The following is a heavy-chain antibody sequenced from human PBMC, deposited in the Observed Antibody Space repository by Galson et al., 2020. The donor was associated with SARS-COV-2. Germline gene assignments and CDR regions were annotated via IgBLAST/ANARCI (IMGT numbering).Heavy chain of an antibody. Sequence: GGSLSLSCAASGFTFGRYWMHWIRQAPGEGLVWVAHINNDGSGTSSAASVKGRFTVSRDNAKNTVDLQMNSLRAEDTAMYYCVRDGEWYFDPWGRGTLVRVSS. CDR2: INNDGSGT. V-gene: IGHV3-74*01. CDR1: GFTFGRYW. J-gene: IGHJ2*01. D-gene: IGHD4-17*01. CDR3: VRDGEWYFDP.